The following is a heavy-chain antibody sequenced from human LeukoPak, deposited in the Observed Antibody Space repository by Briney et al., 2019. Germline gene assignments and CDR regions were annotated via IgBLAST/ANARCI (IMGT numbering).Heavy chain of an antibody. V-gene: IGHV1-2*02. D-gene: IGHD6-19*01. CDR3: ARIAVAGTDFDY. Sequence: ASVTVSFKASGYTFTCYYMHWVGQAPGQGREWMGWINPNSGGKNYVQKFQGRVTMTRDTSISTAYMELSRLRSDDTAVYYCARIAVAGTDFDYWGQGTLVTVSS. CDR1: GYTFTCYY. CDR2: INPNSGGK. J-gene: IGHJ4*02.